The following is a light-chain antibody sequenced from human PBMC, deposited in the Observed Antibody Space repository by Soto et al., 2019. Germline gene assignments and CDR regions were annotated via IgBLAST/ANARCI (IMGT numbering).Light chain of an antibody. J-gene: IGLJ1*01. CDR1: SSDVGGYNY. Sequence: QSALTQPASVSGSPGQSITISCTGTSSDVGGYNYVSWYQQHPGKAPKLMTYDVSNRPSGVSNRFSGSKSGNTASLTSSGLQAEDEADYYCSSYTSSSTVFGTGTKVTVL. V-gene: IGLV2-14*01. CDR2: DVS. CDR3: SSYTSSSTV.